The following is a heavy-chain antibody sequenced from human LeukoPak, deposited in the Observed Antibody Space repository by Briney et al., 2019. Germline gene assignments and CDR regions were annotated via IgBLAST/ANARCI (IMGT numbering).Heavy chain of an antibody. D-gene: IGHD1-26*01. V-gene: IGHV1-18*01. CDR3: ARAGRYIVGALGHDP. CDR1: NYTFTAYG. Sequence: GASVKVSCKTFNYTFTAYGIDWVRQAPGQGLEWMGWIRSDNGKTNYAQKLQGRVTMTTDTSTSTAYMELRSLRSDDTAVYYCARAGRYIVGALGHDPWGQGTLVTVSS. J-gene: IGHJ5*02. CDR2: IRSDNGKT.